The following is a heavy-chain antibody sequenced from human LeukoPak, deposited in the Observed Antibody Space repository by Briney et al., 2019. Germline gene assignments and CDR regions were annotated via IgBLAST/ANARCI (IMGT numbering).Heavy chain of an antibody. J-gene: IGHJ4*02. V-gene: IGHV3-53*01. CDR2: IYSGGST. CDR3: ARDLIGQTVGIEVEG. D-gene: IGHD6-19*01. CDR1: GFTVSSNY. Sequence: GGSLRLSCAASGFTVSSNYMSWVRQAPGKGLEWVSIIYSGGSTFYADSVKGRFTISRDNSKNTLYLQMNSLRAEDTALYYCARDLIGQTVGIEVEGWGQGTLVTVSS.